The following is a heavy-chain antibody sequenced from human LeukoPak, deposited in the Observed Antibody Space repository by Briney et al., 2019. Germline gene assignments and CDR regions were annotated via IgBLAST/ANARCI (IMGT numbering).Heavy chain of an antibody. J-gene: IGHJ6*03. CDR3: AIPWGGYSSSSFDYYYYMDV. V-gene: IGHV1-2*02. CDR1: GYTFTGYY. CDR2: INPNSGGT. Sequence: ASVKVSCKTSGYTFTGYYMHWVRQAPGQGLEWMGWINPNSGGTNYAQKFQGRVTMTRDTSISTAYMELSRLRSDDTAVYYCAIPWGGYSSSSFDYYYYMDVWGKGTTVTVSS. D-gene: IGHD6-13*01.